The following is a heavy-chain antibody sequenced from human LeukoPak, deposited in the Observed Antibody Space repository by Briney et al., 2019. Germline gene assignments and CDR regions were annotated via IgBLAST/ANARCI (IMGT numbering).Heavy chain of an antibody. V-gene: IGHV3-23*01. CDR2: VSGGGGST. J-gene: IGHJ4*02. D-gene: IGHD3-22*01. CDR1: GFTFSTYA. CDR3: AKRKDSGGYYFFDY. Sequence: GGSLRLSCAASGFTFSTYAMTWVRQAPGKGLEWVSGVSGGGGSTYYADSVKGRFTISRDNSKNTLYLQMSSLRAEDTAVYYCAKRKDSGGYYFFDYWGQGTLVTVSS.